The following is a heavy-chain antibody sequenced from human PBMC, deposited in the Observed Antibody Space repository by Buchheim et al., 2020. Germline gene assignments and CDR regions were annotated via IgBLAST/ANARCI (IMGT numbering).Heavy chain of an antibody. V-gene: IGHV3-66*01. Sequence: EVQLVESGGGLVQPGGSLRLSCAASGFTVSSNYMSWVREAPGKGLEWVAVIYSGGSTYYADSVKGRFTISRDNSKNTLYLQMNSLRAEDTAVYYCARSLAPDRVRYWYFDLWGRGTL. D-gene: IGHD3-22*01. CDR1: GFTVSSNY. J-gene: IGHJ2*01. CDR2: IYSGGST. CDR3: ARSLAPDRVRYWYFDL.